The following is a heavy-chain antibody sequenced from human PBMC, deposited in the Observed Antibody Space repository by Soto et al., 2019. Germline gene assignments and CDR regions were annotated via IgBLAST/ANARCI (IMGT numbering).Heavy chain of an antibody. CDR2: INAGNGNT. V-gene: IGHV1-3*01. CDR1: GYTFTSYA. Sequence: GASVKVSCKASGYTFTSYAMHWVRQAPGQRLEWMGWINAGNGNTKYSQKFQDRVTITRDTSASTAYMELSSLRSEDTAVYYCARDALYSSSSLLEYWGQGTLVTVSS. CDR3: ARDALYSSSSLLEY. D-gene: IGHD6-6*01. J-gene: IGHJ4*02.